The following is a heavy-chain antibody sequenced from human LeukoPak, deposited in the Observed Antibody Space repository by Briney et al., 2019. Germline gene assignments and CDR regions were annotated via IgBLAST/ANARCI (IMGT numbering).Heavy chain of an antibody. V-gene: IGHV4-34*01. J-gene: IGHJ4*02. D-gene: IGHD6-19*01. CDR2: INHSGST. Sequence: KPSETLSLTCAVYGGSFSGYYWSWIRQPPGKGLEWIGEINHSGSTNYNPSLKSRVTISVDTSKNQLSLKLSSVTAADTAVYYCARRESKQWLVAYFDYWGQGTLVTVPS. CDR3: ARRESKQWLVAYFDY. CDR1: GGSFSGYY.